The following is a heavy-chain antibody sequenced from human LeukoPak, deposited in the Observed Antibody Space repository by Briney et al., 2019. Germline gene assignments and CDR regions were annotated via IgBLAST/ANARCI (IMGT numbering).Heavy chain of an antibody. J-gene: IGHJ4*02. V-gene: IGHV1-46*01. CDR3: ARDNGVVPAATYFDY. Sequence: ASVKVSCKASGYTFTSYYMHWVRQAPGQGLEWMGIINPSGGSTSYAQKFQGRVTMTRDMSTSTVYMELSSLRSEDTAVYYCARDNGVVPAATYFDYRGQGTLVTVSS. CDR1: GYTFTSYY. D-gene: IGHD2-2*01. CDR2: INPSGGST.